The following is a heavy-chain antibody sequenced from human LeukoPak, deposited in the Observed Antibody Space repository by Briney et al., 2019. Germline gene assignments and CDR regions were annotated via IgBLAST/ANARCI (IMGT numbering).Heavy chain of an antibody. V-gene: IGHV3-48*03. J-gene: IGHJ4*02. CDR1: GFTFSSYE. Sequence: GGSLRRSCAASGFTFSSYEMNWVRQAPGKGLEWVSYISSSGSTIYYADSVKGRFTISRDNAKNSLYLQMNSLRAEDTAVYYCARVSGDSSGYFDYWGQGTLVTVSS. CDR3: ARVSGDSSGYFDY. D-gene: IGHD3-22*01. CDR2: ISSSGSTI.